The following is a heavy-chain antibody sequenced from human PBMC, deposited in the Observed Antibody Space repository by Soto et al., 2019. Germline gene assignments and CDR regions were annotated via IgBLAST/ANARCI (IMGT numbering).Heavy chain of an antibody. Sequence: SETLSLTCTVSGGSISSSSYYWGWIRQPPGKGLEWIGSIYYSGSTYYNPSLKSRVTISVDTSKNQFSLKLSSVTAADTAVYYCARNYYYYGMDVWGQGTTVTVS. CDR1: GGSISSSSYY. V-gene: IGHV4-39*01. J-gene: IGHJ6*02. CDR2: IYYSGST. CDR3: ARNYYYYGMDV.